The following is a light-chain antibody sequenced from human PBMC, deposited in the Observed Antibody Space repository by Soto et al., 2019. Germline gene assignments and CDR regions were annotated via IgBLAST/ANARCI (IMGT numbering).Light chain of an antibody. CDR1: QDIKSN. Sequence: DIQMTQSPSSLSASVGARVTITCQASQDIKSNMNWLQQKPGEAPQLLIYDASKLETGVPSRFSGSGSGTDFTLTITSLQPEDVATYFCQQYDYLPYTFGQGTKLEIK. CDR2: DAS. J-gene: IGKJ2*01. CDR3: QQYDYLPYT. V-gene: IGKV1-33*01.